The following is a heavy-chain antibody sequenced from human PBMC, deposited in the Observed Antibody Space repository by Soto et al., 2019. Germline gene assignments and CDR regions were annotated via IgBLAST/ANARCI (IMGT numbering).Heavy chain of an antibody. V-gene: IGHV3-23*01. CDR2: ISGSGGST. J-gene: IGHJ5*02. Sequence: GGSLRLSCAASGFTFGTYAMNWVRQAPGKGLEWVSGISGSGGSTYYTDSVKGRFTISRDNSKNTLYLQMNSLRADDTAVYYCAKDRSVDTRDWFDPWGQGTLVTV. CDR1: GFTFGTYA. D-gene: IGHD5-18*01. CDR3: AKDRSVDTRDWFDP.